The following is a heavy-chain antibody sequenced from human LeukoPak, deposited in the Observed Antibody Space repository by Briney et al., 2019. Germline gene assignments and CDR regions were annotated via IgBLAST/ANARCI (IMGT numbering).Heavy chain of an antibody. Sequence: PSQTLSLTCTVSGGSIISNRHYWSWIRQPAGKGLEWIGHIYSSGNTKYNPSLKSRLTMSIDSSKNQFSLILTSVTAADTAVYYCARVALITIHENDAFDIWGQGTVVTVSS. CDR3: ARVALITIHENDAFDI. V-gene: IGHV4-61*09. CDR1: GGSIISNRHY. D-gene: IGHD3-3*01. J-gene: IGHJ3*02. CDR2: IYSSGNT.